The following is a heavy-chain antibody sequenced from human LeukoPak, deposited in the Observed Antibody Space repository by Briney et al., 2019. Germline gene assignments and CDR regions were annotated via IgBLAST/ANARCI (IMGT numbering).Heavy chain of an antibody. CDR1: GGSISSGGYS. CDR3: ASSGGKWFEGVFDI. D-gene: IGHD3-22*01. V-gene: IGHV4-30-2*01. Sequence: SETLSLTCAVSGGSISSGGYSWSWIRQPPGKGLEWIGYIYHSGSTYYNPSLKSRVTISVDRSKNQFSLKLSSVTAADTAVYYCASSGGKWFEGVFDIWGKGTMVTVSS. J-gene: IGHJ3*02. CDR2: IYHSGST.